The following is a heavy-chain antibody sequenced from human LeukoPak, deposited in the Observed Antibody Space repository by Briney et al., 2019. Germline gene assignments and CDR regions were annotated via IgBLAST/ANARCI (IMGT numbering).Heavy chain of an antibody. CDR2: IYYSGST. V-gene: IGHV4-30-4*01. CDR1: GGSISSGYYY. CDR3: ARRPRYCSGGSCYPDAFDI. D-gene: IGHD2-15*01. Sequence: SQTLSLTCTVSGGSISSGYYYWSWIRQPPGKGLEWIGYIYYSGSTYYNPSLKSRVTISVDTYKNQFSLKLSSVTAADTAVYYCARRPRYCSGGSCYPDAFDIWGQGTMVTVSS. J-gene: IGHJ3*02.